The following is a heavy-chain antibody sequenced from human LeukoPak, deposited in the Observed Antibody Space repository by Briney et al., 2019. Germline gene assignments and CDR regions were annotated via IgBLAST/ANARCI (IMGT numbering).Heavy chain of an antibody. Sequence: IPGGSLRLSCAASGFTFSSYSMNWVRQAPGKGLEWFSSISSSSSYIYYADSVKGRFTISRDNAKNSLYLQMNSLRAEDTAVYYCARDHGDNTLHYYYGMDVWGQGTTVTVSS. CDR3: ARDHGDNTLHYYYGMDV. V-gene: IGHV3-21*01. D-gene: IGHD4-17*01. J-gene: IGHJ6*02. CDR2: ISSSSSYI. CDR1: GFTFSSYS.